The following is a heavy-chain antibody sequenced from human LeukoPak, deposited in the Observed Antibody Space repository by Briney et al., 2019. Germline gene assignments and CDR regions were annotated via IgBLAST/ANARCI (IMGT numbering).Heavy chain of an antibody. J-gene: IGHJ4*02. V-gene: IGHV4-59*01. Sequence: SETLSLTCTVSGGSISTYYWSWIRQPPGKGLEWIGYIYYSGSTNYNPSLKSRVIISVDTSKNQFSLKLSSVTAADTAVYSCAREHSYYDSSGYYYGSGYFDYWGQGTLVTVSS. CDR3: AREHSYYDSSGYYYGSGYFDY. CDR1: GGSISTYY. CDR2: IYYSGST. D-gene: IGHD3-22*01.